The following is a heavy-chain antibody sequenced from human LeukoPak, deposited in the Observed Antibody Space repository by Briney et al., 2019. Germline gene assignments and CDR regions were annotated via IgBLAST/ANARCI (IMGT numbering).Heavy chain of an antibody. D-gene: IGHD3-3*01. J-gene: IGHJ3*02. V-gene: IGHV1-2*02. Sequence: ASVKVSCKASGYTFTDYYMHWVRQAPGQGLEWMGWIYPNSGDTNSAQKFQGRVTMTRDTSISTAYMELSRLRSDDTAVYYCVKMYYHLWSGFDIWGQGTMVTVSS. CDR1: GYTFTDYY. CDR3: VKMYYHLWSGFDI. CDR2: IYPNSGDT.